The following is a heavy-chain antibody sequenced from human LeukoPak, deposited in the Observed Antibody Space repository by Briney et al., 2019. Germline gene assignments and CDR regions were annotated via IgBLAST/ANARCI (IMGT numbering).Heavy chain of an antibody. D-gene: IGHD3-3*01. CDR2: INHSGST. V-gene: IGHV4-34*01. CDR3: ARLRANYDFWSGYAFDI. J-gene: IGHJ3*02. Sequence: PSEALSLTCAVYGGSFSGYYWSWIRQPPGKGLEWIGEINHSGSTNYNPSPKSRVTISVDTSKNQFSLKLSSVTAADTAVYYCARLRANYDFWSGYAFDIWGQGTMVTVSS. CDR1: GGSFSGYY.